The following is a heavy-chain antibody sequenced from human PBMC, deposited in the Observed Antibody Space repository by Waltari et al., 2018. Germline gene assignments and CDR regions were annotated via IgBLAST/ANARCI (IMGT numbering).Heavy chain of an antibody. CDR2: ISSSCTTI. CDR1: GLTFSSYE. D-gene: IGHD5-12*01. Sequence: LQLVESGGGLVQPGESLSLFCVASGLTFSSYEMNWVRQAPGKGLEWLSSISSSCTTIYYADAVRGRFTISRDNAKNSLYLQMNSLRAEDTALYYCARGGGHEWGPSYWGQGTLVNVSP. CDR3: ARGGGHEWGPSY. J-gene: IGHJ4*02. V-gene: IGHV3-48*03.